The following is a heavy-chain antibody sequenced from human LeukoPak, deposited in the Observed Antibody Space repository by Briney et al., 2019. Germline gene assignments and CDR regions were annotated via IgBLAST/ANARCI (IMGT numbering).Heavy chain of an antibody. CDR1: GGSISSYY. V-gene: IGHV4-4*09. CDR3: ARNRGYYFDY. J-gene: IGHJ4*02. CDR2: IYTSGST. D-gene: IGHD7-27*01. Sequence: PSETLSLTCSVSGGSISSYYWSWIRQPPGKGLEWIGYIYTSGSTNYNPSLKSRVTISVDTSKNQFSLKLSSVTAADTAVYYCARNRGYYFDYWGQGTLVTVSS.